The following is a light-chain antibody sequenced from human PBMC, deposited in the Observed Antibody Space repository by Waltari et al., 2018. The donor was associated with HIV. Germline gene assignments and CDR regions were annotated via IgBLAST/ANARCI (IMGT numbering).Light chain of an antibody. CDR1: KLGDKY. J-gene: IGLJ1*01. Sequence: SYELTRPPSVSVSPGQTASITCSGDKLGDKYACWYQQKPGQSPVLVIYQDGKRPSGIPERFSGSNSGNTATLTISGTQAMDEADYYCQAWDSSTYVFGTGTKVTVL. V-gene: IGLV3-1*01. CDR3: QAWDSSTYV. CDR2: QDG.